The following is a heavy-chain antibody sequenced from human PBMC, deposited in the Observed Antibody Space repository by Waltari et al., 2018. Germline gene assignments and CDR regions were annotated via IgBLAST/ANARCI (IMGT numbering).Heavy chain of an antibody. CDR3: ATWRWGQSEFDY. CDR1: GFTFRRHW. D-gene: IGHD7-27*01. Sequence: EVQLVESGGGLVQPGGSLRLSCAAAGFTFRRHWMSWVRQAPGGGLEWVATIKEDGSDKHYVDSVRGRVTISRDNANDSLYLQMNSLRAEDTAVYYCATWRWGQSEFDYWGQGTLVTVSS. J-gene: IGHJ4*02. V-gene: IGHV3-7*01. CDR2: IKEDGSDK.